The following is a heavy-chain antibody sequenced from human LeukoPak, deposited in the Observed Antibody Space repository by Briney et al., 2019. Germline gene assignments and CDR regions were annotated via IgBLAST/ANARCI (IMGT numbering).Heavy chain of an antibody. J-gene: IGHJ4*02. CDR1: GGSISSSSYY. V-gene: IGHV4-39*07. Sequence: PSETLSLTCTVSGGSISSSSYYWGWIRQPPGKGLEWIGSIYYSGSTYYNPSLKSRVTISVDTSKNQFSLKLSSVTAADTAVYYCARDGGLLHLTSYFDYWGQGTLVTVSS. CDR2: IYYSGST. D-gene: IGHD1-26*01. CDR3: ARDGGLLHLTSYFDY.